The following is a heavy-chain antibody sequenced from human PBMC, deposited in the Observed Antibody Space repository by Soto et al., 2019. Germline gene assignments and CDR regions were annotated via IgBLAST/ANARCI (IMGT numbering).Heavy chain of an antibody. V-gene: IGHV3-21*01. D-gene: IGHD3-3*01. J-gene: IGHJ6*03. CDR2: ISSSSSYI. CDR1: GFTFSSYS. Sequence: EVQLVESGGGLVKPGGSLRLSCAASGFTFSSYSMNWVRQAPGKGLEWVSSISSSSSYIYYADSAKGRFTISRDNAKNSLYLQMNSLRAEDTAVYYCARRADSYYYYYMDVWGKGTTVTVSS. CDR3: ARRADSYYYYYMDV.